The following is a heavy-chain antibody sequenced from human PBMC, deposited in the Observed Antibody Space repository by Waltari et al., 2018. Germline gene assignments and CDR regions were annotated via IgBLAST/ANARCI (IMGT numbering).Heavy chain of an antibody. J-gene: IGHJ4*02. V-gene: IGHV3-23*01. D-gene: IGHD6-6*01. CDR1: GFTFSSYA. CDR3: AKGAWYSSSSGRYHSDY. Sequence: EVQLLESGGGLVQPGGSLRLSCAASGFTFSSYAMSWVRQAPGKGLEWVSAISGSGGSTYYADSVKGRFTISRDNSKNTLYLQMNSLRAEDTAVYYCAKGAWYSSSSGRYHSDYWGQGTLVTVSS. CDR2: ISGSGGST.